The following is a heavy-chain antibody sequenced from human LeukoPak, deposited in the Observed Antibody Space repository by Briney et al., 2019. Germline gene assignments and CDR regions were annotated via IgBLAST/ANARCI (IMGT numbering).Heavy chain of an antibody. D-gene: IGHD3-3*01. Sequence: SGGSLRLSCVASGFTVSTNYMSWVRQAPGKGLEWVSVIYTGGSTYYADSVKGRFTISRDNSKNTLYLQMNSLRAEDTAVYYCARDRVNDFWSGYGYWGQGTLSPSPQ. CDR2: IYTGGST. V-gene: IGHV3-53*01. CDR3: ARDRVNDFWSGYGY. J-gene: IGHJ4*02. CDR1: GFTVSTNY.